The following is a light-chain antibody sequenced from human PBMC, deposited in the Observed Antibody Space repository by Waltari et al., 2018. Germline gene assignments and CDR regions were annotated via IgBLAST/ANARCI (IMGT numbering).Light chain of an antibody. CDR1: QTISSW. Sequence: DIQMTQSPSTLSASVGDTFTITCRASQTISSWLAWYQQKPGRAPKLLIYKATTLEGGVPSRFSDSGSGTEFTLTISSLQPDDFATYYCQQYNSYPWTFGQGTKVEVK. CDR3: QQYNSYPWT. CDR2: KAT. J-gene: IGKJ1*01. V-gene: IGKV1-5*03.